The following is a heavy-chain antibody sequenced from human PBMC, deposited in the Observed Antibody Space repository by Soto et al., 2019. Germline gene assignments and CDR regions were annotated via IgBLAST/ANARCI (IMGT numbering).Heavy chain of an antibody. CDR3: ARGSWTMTRGAHYLDY. D-gene: IGHD3-10*01. V-gene: IGHV1-3*01. Sequence: ASVKVSCKASGYTFIRSAMHWVRQAPGQRLEWMGWINVGNGNTKYSQKFQGRVTITRDTSATTAYMELSSLISEDAAVYYCARGSWTMTRGAHYLDYWGKGTLVPVYS. CDR2: INVGNGNT. CDR1: GYTFIRSA. J-gene: IGHJ4*02.